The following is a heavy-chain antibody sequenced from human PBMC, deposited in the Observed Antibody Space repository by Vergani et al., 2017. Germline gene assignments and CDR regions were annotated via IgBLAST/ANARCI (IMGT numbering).Heavy chain of an antibody. D-gene: IGHD3-10*01. V-gene: IGHV3-30*02. Sequence: QVQLVESGGGVVQPGGSLRLSCAASGFTFSSYGMHWVRQAPGKGLEWVAFIRYDGSNKYYADSVKGRFTISRDNSKNTLYLQMNSLRAEDTAVYYCAKDQFTMVREVPPFDYWGQGTLVTVSS. CDR1: GFTFSSYG. CDR2: IRYDGSNK. CDR3: AKDQFTMVREVPPFDY. J-gene: IGHJ4*02.